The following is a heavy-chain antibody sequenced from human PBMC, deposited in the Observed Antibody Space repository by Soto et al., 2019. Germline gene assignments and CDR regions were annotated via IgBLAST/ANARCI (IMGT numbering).Heavy chain of an antibody. J-gene: IGHJ5*02. CDR2: IWYDGSNK. Sequence: PGGSLRLSCAASGFTFSSYGMHWVRQAPGKGLEWVAVIWYDGSNKYYADSVKGRFTISRDNSKNTLYLQMNSLRAEDTAVYYCARDPGGVTTFPSWFDPWGQGTLVTVSS. CDR1: GFTFSSYG. D-gene: IGHD4-4*01. V-gene: IGHV3-33*01. CDR3: ARDPGGVTTFPSWFDP.